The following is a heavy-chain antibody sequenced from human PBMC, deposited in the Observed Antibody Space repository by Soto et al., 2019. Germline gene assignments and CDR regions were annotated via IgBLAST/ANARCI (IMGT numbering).Heavy chain of an antibody. D-gene: IGHD3-3*01. J-gene: IGHJ4*02. Sequence: SETLSLTCTVSGGSISSYYWSWIRQPPGKGLEWIGYIYYSGSTNYNPSLKNRVTLSLDASKNQFSLNLSSVTAADTAVYYCVRSVILSGGSYKGLIRLHYFDTWGPGTLVTVSS. V-gene: IGHV4-59*12. CDR2: IYYSGST. CDR1: GGSISSYY. CDR3: VRSVILSGGSYKGLIRLHYFDT.